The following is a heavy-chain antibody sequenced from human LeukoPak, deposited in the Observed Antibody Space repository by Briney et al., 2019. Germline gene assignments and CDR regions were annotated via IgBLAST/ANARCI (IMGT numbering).Heavy chain of an antibody. J-gene: IGHJ4*02. V-gene: IGHV1-2*07. CDR1: GHTFTDYY. CDR3: TRDLKPADFVFFGVAKSLLFQD. Sequence: GASVKLSCNASGHTFTDYYMHWARHPPGPGHEWMGVTNPKNGGTNYAHNFKGRVTMTSYTSNSTVYMDLNRLGSDDTAVYFCTRDLKPADFVFFGVAKSLLFQDWGQGTLVTVSS. D-gene: IGHD3-3*01. CDR2: TNPKNGGT.